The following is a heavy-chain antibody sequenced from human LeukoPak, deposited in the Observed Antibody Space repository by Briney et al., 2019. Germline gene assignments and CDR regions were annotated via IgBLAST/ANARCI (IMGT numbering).Heavy chain of an antibody. CDR3: ATGFLTGYYYYYYGMDV. D-gene: IGHD3-9*01. Sequence: ASVKVSCKASGYTFTSYDINWVRQATGQGLEWMGWMNPNSGNTGYAQKFQGRVTMTRNTSISTAYMELSSLRSEDTAVYYCATGFLTGYYYYYYGMDVWGQGTTVTVSS. CDR1: GYTFTSYD. CDR2: MNPNSGNT. J-gene: IGHJ6*02. V-gene: IGHV1-8*01.